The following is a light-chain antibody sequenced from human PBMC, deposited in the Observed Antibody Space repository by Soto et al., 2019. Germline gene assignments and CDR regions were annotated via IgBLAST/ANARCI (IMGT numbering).Light chain of an antibody. Sequence: DIQMTQSPSSVSASVGDRVTITCRASQDISTWLAWYQQKPGKAPKFLIYAASSLQRGVPSRFSGSASGTDFTLTISSLQPEDYATYYCQQTNRLPRTFGQGTKADIK. CDR2: AAS. J-gene: IGKJ1*01. CDR3: QQTNRLPRT. V-gene: IGKV1-12*01. CDR1: QDISTW.